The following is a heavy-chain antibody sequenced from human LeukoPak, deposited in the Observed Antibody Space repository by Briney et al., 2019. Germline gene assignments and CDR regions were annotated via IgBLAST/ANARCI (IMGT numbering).Heavy chain of an antibody. CDR1: GFTFSSYG. J-gene: IGHJ6*02. CDR3: ARLGGDYGMDV. V-gene: IGHV3-33*01. D-gene: IGHD3-10*01. Sequence: PGRSLRLSCAAPGFTFSSYGMHWVRQAPGKGLEWVAVIWYDGSNKYYADSVKGRFTISRDNSKNTLYLQMNSLRAEDTAVYYCARLGGDYGMDVWGQGTTVTVSS. CDR2: IWYDGSNK.